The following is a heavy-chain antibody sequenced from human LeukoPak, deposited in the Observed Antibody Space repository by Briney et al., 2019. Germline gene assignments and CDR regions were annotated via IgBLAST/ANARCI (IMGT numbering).Heavy chain of an antibody. V-gene: IGHV1-2*06. CDR1: GYTFTGYY. J-gene: IGHJ4*02. Sequence: ASMKVSCKASGYTFTGYYMHWVRQAPGQGLEWMGRINPNSGGTNYAQKFQGRVTMTRDTSISTAYMELSRLRSDDTAVYYCASTYDILTGYYAYWGQGTLVTVSS. D-gene: IGHD3-9*01. CDR2: INPNSGGT. CDR3: ASTYDILTGYYAY.